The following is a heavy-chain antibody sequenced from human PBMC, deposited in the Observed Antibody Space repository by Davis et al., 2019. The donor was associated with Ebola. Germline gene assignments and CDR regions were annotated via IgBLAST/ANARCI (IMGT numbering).Heavy chain of an antibody. D-gene: IGHD6-6*01. CDR3: SRGSDGSSDL. CDR1: GYTFTRYD. CDR2: MNPNSGNT. V-gene: IGHV1-8*01. J-gene: IGHJ4*02. Sequence: ASVKVSCKASGYTFTRYDINWVRRAPGQGLEWMGWMNPNSGNTGYAQKFQGRITMTRNAFMRTAYMELNGLTSEDTAVYYCSRGSDGSSDLWGQGTLVTVSS.